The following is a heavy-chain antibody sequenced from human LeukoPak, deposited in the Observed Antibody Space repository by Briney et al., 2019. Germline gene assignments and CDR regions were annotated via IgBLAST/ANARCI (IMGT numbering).Heavy chain of an antibody. CDR1: GGSFSGYY. CDR2: INHSGST. D-gene: IGHD3/OR15-3a*01. J-gene: IGHJ4*02. V-gene: IGHV4-34*01. Sequence: SETLSLTCAVYGGSFSGYYWSWIRQPPGKGREWIGEINHSGSTNYNPSLKSRVTISVDTPKNQFSRKLSSVPAADTAVYYCASRGTGVTFDYWGQGTLVTVSS. CDR3: ASRGTGVTFDY.